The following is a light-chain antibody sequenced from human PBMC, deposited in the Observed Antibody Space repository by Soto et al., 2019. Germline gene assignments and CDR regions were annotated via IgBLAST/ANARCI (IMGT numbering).Light chain of an antibody. CDR1: QSISPW. CDR3: QQYVTYQT. V-gene: IGKV1-5*03. Sequence: DIQMTQSPSTLSASVGERVTITCRASQSISPWLAWYQQKPGKAPKLLIYEVSTFESGVSSRFSGSESGTDFTLTISSLQPDDFATDYCQQYVTYQTFGQGTKVEI. CDR2: EVS. J-gene: IGKJ1*01.